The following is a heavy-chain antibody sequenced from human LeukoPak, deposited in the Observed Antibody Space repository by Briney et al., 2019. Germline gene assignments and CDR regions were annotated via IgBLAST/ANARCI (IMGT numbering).Heavy chain of an antibody. CDR1: GFTFSSYA. V-gene: IGHV3-23*01. CDR3: AKDKKGGDYLDYFDY. J-gene: IGHJ4*02. CDR2: ISGSGGST. D-gene: IGHD4-17*01. Sequence: GGSLRLSCGASGFTFSSYAMSWVRQAPGKGLEWVSAISGSGGSTYYADSVKGRFTISRDNSKNTLYLQMNSLRAEDTAVYYCAKDKKGGDYLDYFDYWGQGTLVTVSS.